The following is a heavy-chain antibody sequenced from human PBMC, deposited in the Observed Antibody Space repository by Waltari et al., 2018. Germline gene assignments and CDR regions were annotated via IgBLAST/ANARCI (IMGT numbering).Heavy chain of an antibody. Sequence: EVQLLESAGGLVQPGEALRLSCAASGFSFMGFAMTWVRQAPGEGRECVASIMGSGATPFYADSVKGRFTIVRDNSRDTVYLQMNSLRVDDSAVYYCAKGSRGYTNYFFDSWGQGTLVSVSS. D-gene: IGHD3-16*02. V-gene: IGHV3-23*01. J-gene: IGHJ4*02. CDR2: IMGSGATP. CDR3: AKGSRGYTNYFFDS. CDR1: GFSFMGFA.